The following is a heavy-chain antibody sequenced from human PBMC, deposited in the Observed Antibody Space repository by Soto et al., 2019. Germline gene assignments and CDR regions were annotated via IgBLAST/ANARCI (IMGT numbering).Heavy chain of an antibody. Sequence: QVQLVQSGAEVKKPGSSVKVSCKASGGTFSSYAISWVRQAPGQGLEWMGGIIPIFGTANYAQKFQGRVTITADESTSTAYMELSSLRSEDTAVYYCASFGVRLGELSLSPYYYYGMDVWGQGTTVTVSS. CDR1: GGTFSSYA. V-gene: IGHV1-69*01. CDR3: ASFGVRLGELSLSPYYYYGMDV. J-gene: IGHJ6*02. CDR2: IIPIFGTA. D-gene: IGHD3-16*02.